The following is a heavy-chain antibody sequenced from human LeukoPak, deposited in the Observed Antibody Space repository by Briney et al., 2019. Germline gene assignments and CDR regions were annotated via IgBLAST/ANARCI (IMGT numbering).Heavy chain of an antibody. V-gene: IGHV4-34*01. J-gene: IGHJ5*02. CDR3: ARSSSGYYNWFDP. D-gene: IGHD3-22*01. Sequence: SETLSLTCAVYGGSFSGYYWSWIRQPPGKGLEWIGEINHSGSTNYNPPLKSRVTISVDTSKNQFSLKLSSVTAADTAVYYCARSSSGYYNWFDPWGQGTLVTVSS. CDR2: INHSGST. CDR1: GGSFSGYY.